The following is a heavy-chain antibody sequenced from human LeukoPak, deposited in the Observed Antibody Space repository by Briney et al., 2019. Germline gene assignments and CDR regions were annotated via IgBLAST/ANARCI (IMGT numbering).Heavy chain of an antibody. J-gene: IGHJ4*02. CDR2: IKSKTDDVTT. D-gene: IGHD6-13*01. V-gene: IGHV3-15*01. CDR3: TTAGYSRYA. Sequence: GGSLTLSCAASGFTFSNARMRWVRQAPGKGREGVGRIKSKTDDVTTDYAAPVKGRFTISRDDAKNTLYLQINSLKTEDTAVYYCTTAGYSRYAGGQGTLVTVSS. CDR1: GFTFSNAR.